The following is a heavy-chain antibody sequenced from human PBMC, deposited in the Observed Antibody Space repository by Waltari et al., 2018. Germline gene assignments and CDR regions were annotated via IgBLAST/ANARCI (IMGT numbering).Heavy chain of an antibody. CDR2: ISYDGTQK. V-gene: IGHV3-30*18. Sequence: QEQLVESGGGMVQPGRALRLSGEAAGFIFTNFGLHWVRQAPGKGLEWVAVISYDGTQKFYADSVKGRFTISRDNSKHILYLQMNRLRTEDTAVYYCAKANLIQDYFYYYGMDVWGQGTTVTVSS. CDR1: GFIFTNFG. J-gene: IGHJ6*02. CDR3: AKANLIQDYFYYYGMDV. D-gene: IGHD1-1*01.